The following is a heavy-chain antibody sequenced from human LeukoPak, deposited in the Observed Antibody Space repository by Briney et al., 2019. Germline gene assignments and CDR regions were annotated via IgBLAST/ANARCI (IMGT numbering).Heavy chain of an antibody. CDR3: ASRSGSFSDALDI. CDR2: INHSGTT. D-gene: IGHD3-10*01. J-gene: IGHJ3*02. V-gene: IGHV4-34*01. Sequence: SETLSLTCAVYGGSFSDFYWSWIRQPPGKGLEWIGEINHSGTTNYNPSLKSRVTISVDTSKNQFSLKLSSVTAADTAVYYCASRSGSFSDALDIWGQGTLVTVSS. CDR1: GGSFSDFY.